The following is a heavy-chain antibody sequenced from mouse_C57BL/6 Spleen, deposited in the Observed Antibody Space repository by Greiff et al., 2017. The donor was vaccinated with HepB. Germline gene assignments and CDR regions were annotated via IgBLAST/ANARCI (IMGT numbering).Heavy chain of an antibody. V-gene: IGHV5-6*01. CDR3: ARHDYASRGFAY. CDR1: GFTFSSYG. CDR2: ISSGGSYT. Sequence: EVQRVESGGDLVKPGGSLKLSCAASGFTFSSYGMSWVRQTPDKRLEWVATISSGGSYTYYPDSVKGRFTISRDNAKNTLYLQMSSLKSEDTAMYYCARHDYASRGFAYWGQGTLVTVSA. J-gene: IGHJ3*01. D-gene: IGHD1-1*01.